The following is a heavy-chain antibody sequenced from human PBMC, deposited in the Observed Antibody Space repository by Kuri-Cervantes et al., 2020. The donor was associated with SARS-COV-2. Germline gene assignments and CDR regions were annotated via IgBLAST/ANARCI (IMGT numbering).Heavy chain of an antibody. CDR2: INSGSSTI. CDR1: GFTFSSYS. Sequence: GGSLRLSCAASGFTFSSYSMNWVRQAPGKGLGWVSYINSGSSTIYYADSVKGRFTISRDNAKNSLYLQMNSLRAEDTAVYYCTLAVAAAVWGQGTLVTVSS. J-gene: IGHJ4*02. CDR3: TLAVAAAV. D-gene: IGHD6-19*01. V-gene: IGHV3-48*01.